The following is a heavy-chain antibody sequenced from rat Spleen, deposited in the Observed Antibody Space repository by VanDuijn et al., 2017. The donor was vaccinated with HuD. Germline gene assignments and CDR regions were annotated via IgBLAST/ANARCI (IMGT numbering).Heavy chain of an antibody. CDR2: ITYDGSST. J-gene: IGHJ2*01. D-gene: IGHD1-1*01. CDR1: GFTFSDYA. CDR3: ARGNFYSDY. Sequence: EVQLVESGGGLLQPGRSLKLSCVASGFTFSDYAMAWVRQAPTQGLEWVASITYDGSSTYCRDSVKGRFTISRDNAKSALFLQMDSLRSEDTATYYCARGNFYSDYWGRGVMVTVSS. V-gene: IGHV5-29*01.